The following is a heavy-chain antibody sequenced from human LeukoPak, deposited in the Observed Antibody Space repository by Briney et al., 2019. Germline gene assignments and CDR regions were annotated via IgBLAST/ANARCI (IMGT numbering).Heavy chain of an antibody. CDR1: GGSISDYY. V-gene: IGHV4-59*01. J-gene: IGHJ4*02. CDR3: AREATITVAGTRKFDY. CDR2: IYYSGST. Sequence: SETLSLTCTVSGGSISDYYWSWIRQPPGKGLEWIGYIYYSGSTNYNPSLKSRLTILLDMSKNQFSLKLSSVTAADTAVYFCAREATITVAGTRKFDYWGQGTLVTVSS. D-gene: IGHD6-19*01.